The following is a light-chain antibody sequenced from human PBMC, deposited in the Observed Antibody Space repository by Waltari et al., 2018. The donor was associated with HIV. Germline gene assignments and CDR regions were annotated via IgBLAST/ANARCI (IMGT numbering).Light chain of an antibody. J-gene: IGKJ1*01. CDR2: WAS. Sequence: DIVMTQFPDSLAVSLGEKATINCRASPSVLLTSNKTNYLAWYQQRPGQPPKLLIYWASTRESGVPVRFSGSGSGTDFTLSISEFQTEDVAVYFCQQYYSSPTFGRGTRVEIK. V-gene: IGKV4-1*01. CDR3: QQYYSSPT. CDR1: PSVLLTSNKTNY.